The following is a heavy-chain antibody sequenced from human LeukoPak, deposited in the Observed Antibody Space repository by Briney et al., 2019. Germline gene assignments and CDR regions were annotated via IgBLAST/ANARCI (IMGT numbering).Heavy chain of an antibody. CDR2: IIPIFGTA. V-gene: IGHV1-69*01. J-gene: IGHJ6*04. Sequence: GSSVKVSCKASGGTFSSYAISWVRQAPGQGLEWMGGIIPIFGTANYAQKFQGRVTITADESTSTAYMELSSLRSEDTAVYYCVRESIRSWATGVNYYYGMDVWGKGTTVTVSS. CDR1: GGTFSSYA. CDR3: VRESIRSWATGVNYYYGMDV. D-gene: IGHD2-8*02.